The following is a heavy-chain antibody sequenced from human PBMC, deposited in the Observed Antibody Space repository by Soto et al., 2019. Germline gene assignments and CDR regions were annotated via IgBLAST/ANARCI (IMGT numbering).Heavy chain of an antibody. D-gene: IGHD2-21*02. Sequence: QITLKESGPTLVKPTQTLTLTCTYSGFSLSTSGVGVGWIRQPPGKALEWLALIYWDDDKRYSPSLKSRLTITKDTSKNQVVLTMTTMDPLDTATYYCAHSRCGGDCLQSYSSHYHYGMDVWGQGTTVTVSS. CDR3: AHSRCGGDCLQSYSSHYHYGMDV. CDR2: IYWDDDK. V-gene: IGHV2-5*02. CDR1: GFSLSTSGVG. J-gene: IGHJ6*02.